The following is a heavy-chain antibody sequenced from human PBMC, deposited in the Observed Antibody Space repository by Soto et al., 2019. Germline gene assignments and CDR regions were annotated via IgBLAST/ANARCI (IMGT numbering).Heavy chain of an antibody. CDR3: ARGGGTLDH. J-gene: IGHJ4*02. CDR2: ISPRDGST. Sequence: QVQLVQSGAEVKKPGASVKVSCKASGYTFITYALYWVRQAPGQGLEWMGIISPRDGSTTYAHNFQGRLTMTRDTSTRTLYMELSSLRSEDTAVYYCARGGGTLDHWGQGTLVTVSS. CDR1: GYTFITYA. V-gene: IGHV1-46*01.